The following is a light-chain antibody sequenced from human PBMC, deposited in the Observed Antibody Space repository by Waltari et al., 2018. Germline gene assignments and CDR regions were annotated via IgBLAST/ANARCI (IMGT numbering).Light chain of an antibody. Sequence: SYELTQPPSVSVSPGQTASITCYVDKLGDKYACWYQQKPGQSPVLAIYQDSKRPSGIPERFSGSNSGNTATLTISGTQAMDEADYYCQAWDSSTVVFGGGTKLTVL. V-gene: IGLV3-1*01. CDR1: KLGDKY. CDR3: QAWDSSTVV. J-gene: IGLJ2*01. CDR2: QDS.